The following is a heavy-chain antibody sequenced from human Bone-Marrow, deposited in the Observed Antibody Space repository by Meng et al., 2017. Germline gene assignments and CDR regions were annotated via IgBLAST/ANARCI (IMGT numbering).Heavy chain of an antibody. D-gene: IGHD3-9*01. J-gene: IGHJ4*02. CDR2: INAGNGNT. CDR3: ARGNTYYDILTIDY. V-gene: IGHV1-3*01. Sequence: QVQVVQSGAEVKKPGASVKVSCKASGYTFTSYAMHWVRQTPGQRLEWMGWINAGNGNTKYSQKFQGRVTITRDTSASTAYMELSSLRSEDTAVYYCARGNTYYDILTIDYWGQGTLVTVSS. CDR1: GYTFTSYA.